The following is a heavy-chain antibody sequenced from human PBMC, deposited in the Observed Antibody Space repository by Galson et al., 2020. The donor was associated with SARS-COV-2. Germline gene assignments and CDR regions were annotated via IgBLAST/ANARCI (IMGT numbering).Heavy chain of an antibody. D-gene: IGHD3-3*01. CDR3: ARDLHYDFWSGYLKTVDY. CDR2: IISSSSTI. V-gene: IGHV3-48*04. J-gene: IGHJ4*02. CDR1: GFTFSSYS. Sequence: GESLKISCAASGFTFSSYSMNWVRQAPGKGLEWVSYIISSSSTIYYADSVKGRFTISRDNAKNSLYLQMNSLRAEDTAVYYCARDLHYDFWSGYLKTVDYWGQGTLVTVSS.